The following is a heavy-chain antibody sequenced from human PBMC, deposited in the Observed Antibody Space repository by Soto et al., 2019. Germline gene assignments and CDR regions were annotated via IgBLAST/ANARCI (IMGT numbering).Heavy chain of an antibody. CDR3: ARADIPYYDILTGYANRWYYFDY. CDR2: ISAYNGNT. CDR1: GYTFTSYG. J-gene: IGHJ4*02. V-gene: IGHV1-18*01. Sequence: ASVKVSCKASGYTFTSYGISWVRQAPGQGLEWMGWISAYNGNTNYAQKLQGRVTMTTDTSTSTAYMELRSLRSDDTAVYYCARADIPYYDILTGYANRWYYFDYWGQGTLVTVSS. D-gene: IGHD3-9*01.